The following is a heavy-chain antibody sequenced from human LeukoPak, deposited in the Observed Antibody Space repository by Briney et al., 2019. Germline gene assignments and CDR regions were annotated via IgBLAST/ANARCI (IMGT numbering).Heavy chain of an antibody. Sequence: PGGSLRLSCAASGFTFSSYGMHWVRQAPGKGLEWVAFIRYDGSNKYYADSVKGRFTISRDNSKNTLYLQMNSLRAEDTAVYYCAKTFQKKYCSSTSCTDAFDIWGQGTMVTVSS. CDR3: AKTFQKKYCSSTSCTDAFDI. J-gene: IGHJ3*02. CDR1: GFTFSSYG. V-gene: IGHV3-30*02. D-gene: IGHD2-2*01. CDR2: IRYDGSNK.